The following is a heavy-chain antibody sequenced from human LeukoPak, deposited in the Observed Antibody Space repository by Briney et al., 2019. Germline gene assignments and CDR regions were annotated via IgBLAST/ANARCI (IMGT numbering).Heavy chain of an antibody. CDR2: LSGSGITT. D-gene: IGHD6-19*01. CDR1: GFTFSNSA. CDR3: AKGIYSSGWSYFDY. Sequence: GGSLRLSCAASGFTFSNSAMSWVRQAPGKGLEWVSTLSGSGITTYYADSVKGRFTISRDNFKNTLYLQMNSLRAEDTAVYYCAKGIYSSGWSYFDYWGHGTLVTVSS. J-gene: IGHJ4*01. V-gene: IGHV3-23*01.